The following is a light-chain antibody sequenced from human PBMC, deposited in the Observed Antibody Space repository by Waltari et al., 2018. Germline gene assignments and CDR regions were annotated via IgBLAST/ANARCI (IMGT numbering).Light chain of an antibody. V-gene: IGLV2-14*01. CDR1: SNDVGGYNS. J-gene: IGLJ2*01. CDR2: DVS. CDR3: SSQSSNDVVL. Sequence: QSALTQPASVSGSPGQSVTILFAGTSNDVGGYNSVSWYQEHPGQAPRVIIYDVSDRPSGVSDRFSGSKSGNTASLTISGLQAEDEADYYCSSQSSNDVVLFGGGTKLTVL.